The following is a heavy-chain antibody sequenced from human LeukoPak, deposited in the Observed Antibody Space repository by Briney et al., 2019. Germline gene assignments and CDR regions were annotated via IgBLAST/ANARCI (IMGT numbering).Heavy chain of an antibody. Sequence: GGALRLSCAASGFTFSSYSMNWVRQAPGKGLEWVSYISSSSSTIYYADSVKGRLTISRDNAKNSLYLQMNSLTAEDTAVYYCARGYNDSSGYYDAFDIWGEGTMVTVSS. J-gene: IGHJ3*02. CDR2: ISSSSSTI. CDR3: ARGYNDSSGYYDAFDI. D-gene: IGHD3-22*01. V-gene: IGHV3-48*01. CDR1: GFTFSSYS.